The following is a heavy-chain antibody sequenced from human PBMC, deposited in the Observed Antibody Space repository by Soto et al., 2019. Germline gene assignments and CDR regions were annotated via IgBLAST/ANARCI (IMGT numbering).Heavy chain of an antibody. V-gene: IGHV1-18*01. J-gene: IGHJ5*02. Sequence: QVQLVQSGAEVKKPGASVKVSCKASGYTFTSYGISWVRQASGQGLEWMGWISAYNGNTKYAQKLQGRVTMTTATSTSAAYGELRSLRSDDTAVDYCARDEAYKWNDGGWFDPWGQGTLVSVSS. CDR3: ARDEAYKWNDGGWFDP. D-gene: IGHD1-1*01. CDR1: GYTFTSYG. CDR2: ISAYNGNT.